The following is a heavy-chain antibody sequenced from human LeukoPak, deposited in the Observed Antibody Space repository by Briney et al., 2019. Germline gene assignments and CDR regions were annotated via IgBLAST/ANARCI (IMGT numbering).Heavy chain of an antibody. D-gene: IGHD3-16*01. J-gene: IGHJ4*02. CDR1: GGSISDYY. CDR2: VYSSGGT. Sequence: SETLSLTCTVSGGSISDYYWSWIRQPPGKGLEWVGYVYSSGGTNYNPSLKSRVTISVDTSKNQFSLKLTSVTAADTAVYYCARDASRGGYYFDYWGQGTLVTVSS. V-gene: IGHV4-59*01. CDR3: ARDASRGGYYFDY.